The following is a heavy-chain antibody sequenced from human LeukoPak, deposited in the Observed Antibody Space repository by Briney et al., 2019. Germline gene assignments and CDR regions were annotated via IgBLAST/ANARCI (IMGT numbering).Heavy chain of an antibody. CDR3: AREFRSSWSVAWFDP. CDR1: SDSISSGSYY. V-gene: IGHV4-61*02. Sequence: SETLSLTCTVSSDSISSGSYYWNWIRQPAGKGLEWIGRIYTSGSTNYNPSLKSRVTISVDTSRNQFSLKLTSVTAADTAVYFCAREFRSSWSVAWFDPWGQGILVTVSS. CDR2: IYTSGST. J-gene: IGHJ5*02. D-gene: IGHD6-13*01.